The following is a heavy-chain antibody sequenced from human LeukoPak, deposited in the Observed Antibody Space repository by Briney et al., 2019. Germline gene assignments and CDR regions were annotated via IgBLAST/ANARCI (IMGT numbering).Heavy chain of an antibody. CDR1: GYSISSGYY. Sequence: SETLSLTCTVSGYSISSGYYWGWIRQPPGKGLEWIGSIYYSGSTYYNPSLKSRVTISVDTSKNQFSLKLSSVTAADTAVYYCARTLAAWSQGTLVTVSS. D-gene: IGHD6-25*01. V-gene: IGHV4-38-2*02. CDR2: IYYSGST. J-gene: IGHJ4*02. CDR3: ARTLAA.